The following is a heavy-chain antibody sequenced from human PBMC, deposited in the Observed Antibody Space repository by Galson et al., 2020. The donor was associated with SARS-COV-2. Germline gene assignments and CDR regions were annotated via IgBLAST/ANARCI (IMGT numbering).Heavy chain of an antibody. J-gene: IGHJ6*03. CDR1: GFTVSSNY. CDR2: IYRGGST. D-gene: IGHD2-2*02. Sequence: GESLKISCAASGFTVSSNYMSWVRQAPGKGLEWVSVIYRGGSTYYAHSVKGRFTISRDNSKNTLYLQMNSLRAEDTAVYYCARDRRIPPYYYYYMDVWGKGTTVTVSS. V-gene: IGHV3-53*01. CDR3: ARDRRIPPYYYYYMDV.